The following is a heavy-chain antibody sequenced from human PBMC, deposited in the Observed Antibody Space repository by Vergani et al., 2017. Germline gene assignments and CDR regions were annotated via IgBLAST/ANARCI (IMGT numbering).Heavy chain of an antibody. J-gene: IGHJ6*03. CDR1: GGTFSSYT. D-gene: IGHD2-2*01. V-gene: IGHV1-69*02. CDR2: IIPILGIA. Sequence: QVQLVQSGAEVKKPGSSVKVSCKASGGTFSSYTISWVRQAPGQGLEWMGRIIPILGIANYAQKFQGRVTITADKSTSTAYMELSSLRSEDTAVYYCTLPVVPAAMGKRQTHYYYYYMYVWGKGTTVTVSS. CDR3: TLPVVPAAMGKRQTHYYYYYMYV.